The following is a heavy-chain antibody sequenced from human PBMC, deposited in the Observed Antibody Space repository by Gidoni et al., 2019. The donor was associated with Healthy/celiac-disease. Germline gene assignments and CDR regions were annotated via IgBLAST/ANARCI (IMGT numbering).Heavy chain of an antibody. D-gene: IGHD6-25*01. CDR3: ARDRLRLFDP. CDR2: IYYSGST. V-gene: IGHV4-39*07. J-gene: IGHJ5*02. CDR1: GGSISSSSYY. Sequence: QLQLQESGPGLVKPSATLSLTCTVSGGSISSSSYYWGGIRQPPGKGLEWIGSIYYSGSTYYNPSLKSRVTISVDTSKNQFSLKLSSVTAADTAVYYCARDRLRLFDPWGQGTLVTVSS.